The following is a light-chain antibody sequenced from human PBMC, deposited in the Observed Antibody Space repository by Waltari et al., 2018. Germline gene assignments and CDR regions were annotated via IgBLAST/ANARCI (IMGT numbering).Light chain of an antibody. CDR2: EGT. CDR3: CSYTGSRTPRM. Sequence: QSALTQPASVSGSPGQSTPISCTGTTSDVGDYDLVSWYQQHPGEAPKVIIYEGTKRPSGVSNRFSGSKSGNTASLTISGLQAEDEADYYCCSYTGSRTPRMFGGGTKLTVL. J-gene: IGLJ3*02. CDR1: TSDVGDYDL. V-gene: IGLV2-23*01.